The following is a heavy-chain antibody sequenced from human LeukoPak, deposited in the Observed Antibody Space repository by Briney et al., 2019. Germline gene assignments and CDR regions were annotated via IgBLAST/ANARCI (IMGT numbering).Heavy chain of an antibody. V-gene: IGHV3-30*02. D-gene: IGHD6-13*01. CDR3: AKDVAAAGPFDY. J-gene: IGHJ4*02. Sequence: GNDKYYIDSVKGRFTISRDNSKNTLYLQMNSLRAEDTAVYYCAKDVAAAGPFDYWGQGTLVTVSS. CDR2: GNDK.